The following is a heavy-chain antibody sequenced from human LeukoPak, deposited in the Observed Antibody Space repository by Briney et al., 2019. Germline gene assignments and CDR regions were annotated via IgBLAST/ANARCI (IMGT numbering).Heavy chain of an antibody. CDR1: GFSFSSYG. CDR2: IANDGRNR. V-gene: IGHV3-30*19. D-gene: IGHD3-16*01. J-gene: IGHJ3*02. Sequence: GGSLRLSCAASGFSFSSYGMHWVRQAPGKGLEGVAVIANDGRNRYYVDSVKGRFTISRDNSKNTLYLQMNSLRAEDTAVYYCAKEFRTGGDDAFDIWGQGTMVTVSS. CDR3: AKEFRTGGDDAFDI.